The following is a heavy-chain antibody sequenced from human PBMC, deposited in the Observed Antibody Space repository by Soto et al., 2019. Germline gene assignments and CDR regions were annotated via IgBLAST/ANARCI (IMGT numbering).Heavy chain of an antibody. CDR3: AKDITQRGGHYTGFGGN. Sequence: EVQLVESGGGLVQPGRSLRLSCAASGFTFDDYDMHWVRQAPGKGLEWVSGISWNSGSIGYADSVKGRFTISRDNAKNSLYLQMNSLRAEDTALYYCAKDITQRGGHYTGFGGNWGQGTLVTVST. J-gene: IGHJ4*02. V-gene: IGHV3-9*01. CDR2: ISWNSGSI. D-gene: IGHD3-3*01. CDR1: GFTFDDYD.